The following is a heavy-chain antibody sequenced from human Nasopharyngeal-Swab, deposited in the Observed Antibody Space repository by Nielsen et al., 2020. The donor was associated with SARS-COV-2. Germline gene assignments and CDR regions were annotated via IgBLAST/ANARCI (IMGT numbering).Heavy chain of an antibody. CDR3: ARVSSSLTTNWFDP. D-gene: IGHD6-13*01. V-gene: IGHV3-30*03. J-gene: IGHJ5*02. CDR2: ISYDRSNK. Sequence: VRQAPGKGLEWVAVISYDRSNKYYADSVKGRFTISRDNSKNTLYLQMNSLRAEDTAVYYCARVSSSLTTNWFDPWGQGTLVTVSS.